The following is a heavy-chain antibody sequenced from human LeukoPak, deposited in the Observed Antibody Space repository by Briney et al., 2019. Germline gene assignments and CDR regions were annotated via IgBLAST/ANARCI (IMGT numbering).Heavy chain of an antibody. D-gene: IGHD4-17*01. CDR3: ATPRGGERGDY. CDR1: AFTFSDYY. Sequence: GSLRLSCAASAFTFSDYYMTWIRQPPGKGLEWIGEINHSGSTNYNPSLKSRVTISVDTSKNQFSLKLSSVTAADTAVYYCATPRGGERGDYWGQGTLVTVSS. CDR2: INHSGST. V-gene: IGHV4-34*08. J-gene: IGHJ4*02.